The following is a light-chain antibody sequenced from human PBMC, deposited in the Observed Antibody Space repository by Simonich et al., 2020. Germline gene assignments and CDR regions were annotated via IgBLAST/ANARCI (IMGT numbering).Light chain of an antibody. CDR3: SSYTSSSTWV. J-gene: IGLJ3*02. Sequence: QSALTQPASVSGSPGQSITISCTGTSSDVGSYNLVSWYQQHPGKAPKHMIYEGSKRPSGVSNRFSGSKSGNTASLTISGLQAEDEADYYCSSYTSSSTWVFGGGTKLTVL. CDR2: EGS. V-gene: IGLV2-14*02. CDR1: SSDVGSYNL.